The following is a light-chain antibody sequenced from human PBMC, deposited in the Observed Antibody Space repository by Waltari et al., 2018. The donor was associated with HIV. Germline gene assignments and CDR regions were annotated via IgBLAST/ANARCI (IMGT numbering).Light chain of an antibody. CDR1: QSVSGY. V-gene: IGKV3-11*01. J-gene: IGKJ4*01. CDR3: QQRSKWLT. CDR2: DPS. Sequence: EIVLTQSPATLSLSPGERATLSCWASQSVSGYLAWYQQKPGQAPRLLIYDPSNRATGIPARFSGSGFGTEFTLTISSLEPEDFAIYYCQQRSKWLTFGGGTKLEIK.